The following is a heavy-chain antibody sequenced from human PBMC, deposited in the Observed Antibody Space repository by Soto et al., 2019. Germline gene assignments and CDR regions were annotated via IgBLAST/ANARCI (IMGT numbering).Heavy chain of an antibody. CDR3: ATMVYWFDP. D-gene: IGHD3-10*01. CDR2: ISYDGSNK. V-gene: IGHV3-30-3*01. J-gene: IGHJ5*02. CDR1: GFTFSSYA. Sequence: QVQLVESGGGVVQPGRSLRLSCAASGFTFSSYAMHWVRQAPGKGLEWVADISYDGSNKYYADSVKGRFTISRDNSKNTLYLQMNSLRAEDTAVYYCATMVYWFDPWGHGTLVTVSS.